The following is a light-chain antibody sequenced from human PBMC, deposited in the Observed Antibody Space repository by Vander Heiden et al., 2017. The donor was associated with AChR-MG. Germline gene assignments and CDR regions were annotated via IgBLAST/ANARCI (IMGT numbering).Light chain of an antibody. CDR1: SSHLGGYNY. J-gene: IGLJ3*02. V-gene: IGLV2-14*03. CDR3: TSYTTSSTVV. CDR2: DVS. Sequence: QSALTQPASVSGFPGQSITLSCPGTSSHLGGYNYVSWYQHHPGKAPKLIIFDVSDRPSGVSNRFSGSKSGNTASLTISELHTEDEADYYCTSYTTSSTVVFGGGTKLTVL.